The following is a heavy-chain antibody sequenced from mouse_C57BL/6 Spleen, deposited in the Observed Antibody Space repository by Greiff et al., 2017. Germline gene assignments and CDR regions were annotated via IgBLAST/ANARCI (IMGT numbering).Heavy chain of an antibody. J-gene: IGHJ2*01. D-gene: IGHD1-1*01. CDR3: TTSLTTVVATNYFDY. CDR2: IDPEDGDT. CDR1: GFNIKDYY. Sequence: EVQLQQSGAELVRPGASVKLSCTASGFNIKDYYMHWVKQRPEQGLEWIGRIDPEDGDTEYAPKFQGKATMTADTSANTAYLHLSSLTSEDTAVYYCTTSLTTVVATNYFDYWGQGTTLTVSS. V-gene: IGHV14-1*01.